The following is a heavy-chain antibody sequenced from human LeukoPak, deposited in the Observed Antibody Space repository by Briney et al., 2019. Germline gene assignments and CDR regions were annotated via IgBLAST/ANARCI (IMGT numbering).Heavy chain of an antibody. CDR3: ARGGHNWNYGWLDYYYYYYMDV. CDR2: ISYDGSNK. CDR1: GFTFSSYA. J-gene: IGHJ6*03. Sequence: GGSLRLSCAASGFTFSSYAMHWVRQAPGKGLEWVAVISYDGSNKYYADSVKGRFTISRDNSKNTLYLQMNSLRAEDTAVYYCARGGHNWNYGWLDYYYYYYMDVWGKGTTVTVSS. D-gene: IGHD1-7*01. V-gene: IGHV3-30*04.